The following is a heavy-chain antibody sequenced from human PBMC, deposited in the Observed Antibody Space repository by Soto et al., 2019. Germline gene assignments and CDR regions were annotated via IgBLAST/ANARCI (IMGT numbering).Heavy chain of an antibody. Sequence: GASVKVSCKASGYTFTSYAMHWVRQAPGQRLEWMGWINAGNGNTKYSQKFQGRVTITRDTSASTAYMELSSLRSEDTAVYYCARSYDSSGYYFAFDIWGQGTMVTVS. J-gene: IGHJ3*02. CDR1: GYTFTSYA. CDR3: ARSYDSSGYYFAFDI. D-gene: IGHD3-22*01. V-gene: IGHV1-3*01. CDR2: INAGNGNT.